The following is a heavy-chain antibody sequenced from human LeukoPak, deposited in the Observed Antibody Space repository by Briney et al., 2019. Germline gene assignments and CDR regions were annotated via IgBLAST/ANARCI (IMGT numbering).Heavy chain of an antibody. D-gene: IGHD6-6*01. J-gene: IGHJ6*02. Sequence: ASETLSLTCAVSGGSISSGGYSWSWIRQPPGKGLEWIVYIYHSGSTYYNPSLKSRVTISVDRSKNQFSLKLSSVTAADTAVYYCARGIAARSAYYYYGMDVWGQGTTVTVSS. CDR1: GGSISSGGYS. V-gene: IGHV4-30-2*01. CDR3: ARGIAARSAYYYYGMDV. CDR2: IYHSGST.